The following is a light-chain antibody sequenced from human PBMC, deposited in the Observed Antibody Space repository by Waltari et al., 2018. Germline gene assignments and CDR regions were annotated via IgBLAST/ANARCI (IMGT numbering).Light chain of an antibody. Sequence: QSALTQPASVSGSPGQSITISCTGTSSDIGTYNYASWYQQHPARAPKLIIYDVSKRPSGVSCRFSGSKSDNTASLTISGLQAEDEADYYCSSYTRVSASVVFGGGTKLTVL. CDR3: SSYTRVSASVV. V-gene: IGLV2-14*03. CDR2: DVS. J-gene: IGLJ3*02. CDR1: SSDIGTYNY.